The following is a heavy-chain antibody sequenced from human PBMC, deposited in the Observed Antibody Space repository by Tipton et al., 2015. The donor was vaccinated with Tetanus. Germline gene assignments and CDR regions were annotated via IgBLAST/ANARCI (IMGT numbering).Heavy chain of an antibody. J-gene: IGHJ5*02. D-gene: IGHD2-2*01. CDR2: INHSGST. CDR3: ARGLTSPSMGVWFDP. Sequence: TLSLTCAVHGGSFSGYNWSWIRQPPGKGLEWIGDINHSGSTNYSPSLKSRVTISVDTSKNQFSLNLNSVTAADTAIYYCARGLTSPSMGVWFDPWGQGTLVTVSS. CDR1: GGSFSGYN. V-gene: IGHV4-34*01.